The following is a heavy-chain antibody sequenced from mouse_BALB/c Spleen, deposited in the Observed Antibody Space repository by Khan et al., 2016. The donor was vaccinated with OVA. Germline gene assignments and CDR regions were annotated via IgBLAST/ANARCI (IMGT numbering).Heavy chain of an antibody. D-gene: IGHD2-3*01. Sequence: QVQLQQPGTDLARPGASVKVSCKASGYIFTDFYITWVKQRTGQGLEWIGEIYPGSGNTYYNEHFKGKASLTADKSSNTVYMQLSSLTSEDSAVYFCARLDTTSLDYWGQGTTLTVSS. CDR1: GYIFTDFY. J-gene: IGHJ2*01. CDR2: IYPGSGNT. CDR3: ARLDTTSLDY. V-gene: IGHV1-77*01.